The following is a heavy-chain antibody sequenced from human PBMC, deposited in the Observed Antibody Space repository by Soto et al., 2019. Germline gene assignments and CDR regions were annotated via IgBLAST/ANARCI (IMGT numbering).Heavy chain of an antibody. J-gene: IGHJ4*02. Sequence: SETLSVTCTVSGGSISSSSYYWGWIRQPPGKGLEWIGSIYYSGSTYYNPSLKSRVTISVDKSKNQFSLKLSSVTAADTAVYYCARVRRNYGAGSYYIDYWGQGTLVTVSS. CDR1: GGSISSSSYY. V-gene: IGHV4-39*01. CDR2: IYYSGST. D-gene: IGHD3-10*01. CDR3: ARVRRNYGAGSYYIDY.